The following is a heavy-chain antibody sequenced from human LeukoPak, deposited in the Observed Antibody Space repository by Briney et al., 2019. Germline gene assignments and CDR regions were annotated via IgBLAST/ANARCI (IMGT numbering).Heavy chain of an antibody. CDR2: INAGNGNT. Sequence: ASVKVSCKASGYTFTSYGISWVRQAPGQGLEWMGWINAGNGNTKYSQKFQGRVTITRDTSASTAYMELSSLRSEDTAVYYCARTVVYGSSPLDHWGQGTLVTVSS. D-gene: IGHD1-26*01. J-gene: IGHJ4*02. V-gene: IGHV1-3*01. CDR1: GYTFTSYG. CDR3: ARTVVYGSSPLDH.